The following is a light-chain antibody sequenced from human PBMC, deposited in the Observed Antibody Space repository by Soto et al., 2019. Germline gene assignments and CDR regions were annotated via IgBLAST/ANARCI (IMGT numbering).Light chain of an antibody. V-gene: IGKV3-11*01. CDR2: DAS. Sequence: EIVLTQSPATLSLSPGERATLSCRASQSVSSYLAWYQQKPGQAPRLLIYDASNRATGIPARFSGSGSGTDFTLTISRLEPEDFAVYYFQQRRNWPVTFGGGTKVEIK. CDR3: QQRRNWPVT. CDR1: QSVSSY. J-gene: IGKJ4*01.